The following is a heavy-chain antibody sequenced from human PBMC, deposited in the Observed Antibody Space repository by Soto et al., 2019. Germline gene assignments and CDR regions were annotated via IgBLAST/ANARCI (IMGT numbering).Heavy chain of an antibody. CDR2: MNPNSGNT. CDR3: ARGLRYCTNGVCYEIFDY. J-gene: IGHJ4*02. V-gene: IGHV1-8*01. CDR1: GYTFTSYD. D-gene: IGHD2-8*01. Sequence: ASVKVSCKASGYTFTSYDINWVRQATGQGLEWMGWMNPNSGNTGYAQKFQGRVTMTRNTSISTAYMELSSLRSEDTAVYYCARGLRYCTNGVCYEIFDYWGQGTLVTVSP.